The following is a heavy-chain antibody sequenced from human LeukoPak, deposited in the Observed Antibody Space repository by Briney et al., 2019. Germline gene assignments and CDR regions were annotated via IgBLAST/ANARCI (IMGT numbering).Heavy chain of an antibody. Sequence: KASETLSLTCAVYGGSFSGYYWSWIRQPPGKGLEWIGEINHRGSTNYNPSLKSRVTISVDTSKNQFSLKLSSVTAADTAVYYCARVHSSSRDFDYWGQGTLVTVSS. CDR1: GGSFSGYY. D-gene: IGHD6-13*01. J-gene: IGHJ4*02. CDR2: INHRGST. V-gene: IGHV4-34*01. CDR3: ARVHSSSRDFDY.